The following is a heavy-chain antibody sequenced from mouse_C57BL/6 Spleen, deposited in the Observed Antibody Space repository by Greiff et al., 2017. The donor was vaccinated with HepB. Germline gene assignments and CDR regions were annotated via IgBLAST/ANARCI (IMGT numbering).Heavy chain of an antibody. Sequence: EVNVVESGEGLVKPGGSLKLSCAASGFTFSSYAMSWVRQTPEKRLEWVAYISSGGDYIYYADTVKGRCTISRDTARNTLYLQVSSLKSEGTAMYYCKREQWPMDYWGQGTSVTVSS. CDR3: KREQWPMDY. V-gene: IGHV5-9-1*02. J-gene: IGHJ4*01. CDR2: ISSGGDYI. CDR1: GFTFSSYA.